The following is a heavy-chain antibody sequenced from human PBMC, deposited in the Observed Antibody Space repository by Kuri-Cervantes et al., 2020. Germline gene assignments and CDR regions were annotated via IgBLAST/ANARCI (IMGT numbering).Heavy chain of an antibody. CDR2: FDPVDGET. J-gene: IGHJ4*02. V-gene: IGHV1-24*01. CDR1: GYTLSELS. D-gene: IGHD4-17*01. CDR3: ATSPVLYGDIPD. Sequence: ASVKVSCKVSGYTLSELSMHWVRQAPGKGLEWMGSFDPVDGETIYAQKFQGRVTMTEDTSSDTAYMELSSLRYDDTAVYYCATSPVLYGDIPDWGQGTLVTVSS.